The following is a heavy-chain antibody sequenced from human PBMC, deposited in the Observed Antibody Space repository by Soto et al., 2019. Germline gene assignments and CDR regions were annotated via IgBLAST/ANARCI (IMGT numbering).Heavy chain of an antibody. CDR1: GGTFSSYA. D-gene: IGHD3-22*01. CDR3: ARGPFQYSSGYYYASFDY. V-gene: IGHV1-69*13. J-gene: IGHJ4*02. Sequence: SVKGSWKASGGTFSSYAISWVRQAPGQGLEWMGGIIPIFGTANYAQKFQGRVTITADESTSTAYMELSSLRSEDTAVYYCARGPFQYSSGYYYASFDYWGQGTLVTVSS. CDR2: IIPIFGTA.